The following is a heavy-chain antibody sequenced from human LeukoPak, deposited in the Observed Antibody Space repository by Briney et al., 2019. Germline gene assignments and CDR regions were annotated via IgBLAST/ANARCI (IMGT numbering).Heavy chain of an antibody. V-gene: IGHV3-23*01. CDR1: GFTFTSYS. J-gene: IGHJ4*02. CDR3: AKHFCTGLDCSLFDS. D-gene: IGHD3/OR15-3a*01. Sequence: GGSLRLSCAASGFTFTSYSMSWVRQAPGKGLEWVSGIRSAVDTTHYADSVKGRFIISRDNSKNTLSLQLNSLRPEDTALYYCAKHFCTGLDCSLFDSWGQGTLVTVSS. CDR2: IRSAVDTT.